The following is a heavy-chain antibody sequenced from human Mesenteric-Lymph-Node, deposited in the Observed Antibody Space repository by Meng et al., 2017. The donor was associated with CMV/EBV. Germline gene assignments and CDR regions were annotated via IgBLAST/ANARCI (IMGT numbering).Heavy chain of an antibody. CDR1: GGSVSRDSSH. V-gene: IGHV4-61*01. J-gene: IGHJ2*01. CDR3: ARGALGSFDL. D-gene: IGHD3-16*01. CDR2: IYHNGYT. Sequence: CTVSGGSVSRDSSHWTWIRQHPGKGLECLGYIYHNGYTNYNPSLKSRVTISVDTSRNQFSLKLTSMTAADTAVYYCARGALGSFDLWGRGTLVTVSS.